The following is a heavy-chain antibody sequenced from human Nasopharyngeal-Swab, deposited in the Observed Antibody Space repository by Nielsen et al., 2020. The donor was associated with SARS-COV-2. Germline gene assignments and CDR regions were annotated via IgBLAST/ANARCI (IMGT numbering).Heavy chain of an antibody. D-gene: IGHD3/OR15-3a*01. Sequence: ASVKVSCKASGYIFITYAIHWVRQAPGQRLEWMGWINNRDVQTEYSQRFQGRVTITSDTSASTVYMELSSLRSEDTAVYYCARDSGRDWCGQDYWGQGTLVTVSS. CDR2: INNRDVQT. CDR3: ARDSGRDWCGQDY. J-gene: IGHJ4*02. V-gene: IGHV1-3*04. CDR1: GYIFITYA.